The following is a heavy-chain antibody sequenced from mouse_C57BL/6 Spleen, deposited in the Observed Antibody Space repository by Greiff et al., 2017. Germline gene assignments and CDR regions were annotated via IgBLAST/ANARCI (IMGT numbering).Heavy chain of an antibody. Sequence: QVQLQQPGAELVMPGASVKLSCKASGYTFTSYWMHWVKQRPGQGLEWIGEIDPSDSYTNYNQKFKGKSTLTVDKSSSTAYMQLSSLTSEDSAVYYCARRAGSGYDFDYWGQGTTLTVSS. CDR1: GYTFTSYW. V-gene: IGHV1-69*01. J-gene: IGHJ2*01. CDR2: IDPSDSYT. CDR3: ARRAGSGYDFDY. D-gene: IGHD3-2*02.